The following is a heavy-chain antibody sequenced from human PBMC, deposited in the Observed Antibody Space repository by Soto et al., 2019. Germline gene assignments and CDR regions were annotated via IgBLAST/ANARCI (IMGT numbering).Heavy chain of an antibody. CDR3: ARASSGYVT. D-gene: IGHD5-12*01. CDR1: GITYTTYA. Sequence: QVQLVQSGAEVKKPGASVKVSCKASGITYTTYAIHWVRQAPGQGLEWMGWINTANGNTRYSQRFQGRVTLTADTPANTAYRDLSSLTSEDTAVYCCARASSGYVTWGQGTLITVSS. V-gene: IGHV1-3*04. CDR2: INTANGNT. J-gene: IGHJ5*02.